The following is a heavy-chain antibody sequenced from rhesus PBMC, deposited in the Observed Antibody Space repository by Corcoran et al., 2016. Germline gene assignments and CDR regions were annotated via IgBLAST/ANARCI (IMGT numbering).Heavy chain of an antibody. D-gene: IGHD6-31*01. J-gene: IGHJ6*01. CDR2: IDPSDSDT. V-gene: IGHV5-20*01. CDR3: AKHLQGGIAAAGSYGLDS. Sequence: EVQLVQSGAEVKRPGESLKISCKTSGYSFTSYWISWVHQMPGKGLEWMGAIDPSDSDTRYNPSFQVQVTISADKSISTAYRQWSRLKASDTATYYCAKHLQGGIAAAGSYGLDSWGQGVVVTVSS. CDR1: GYSFTSYW.